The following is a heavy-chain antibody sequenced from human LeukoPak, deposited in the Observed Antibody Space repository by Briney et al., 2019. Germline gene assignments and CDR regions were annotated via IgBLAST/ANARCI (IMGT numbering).Heavy chain of an antibody. CDR2: ISYDGINK. D-gene: IGHD1-26*01. Sequence: PGGSLRLSCAASGFTFSSYAMHWVRQAPGKGLEWVAIISYDGINKDYADSVKGRFTISRDNSKSTLYLQMNSLRAEDTAVYYCARRSGSYLGAHRHFDYWGQGTLVTVSS. J-gene: IGHJ4*02. CDR1: GFTFSSYA. CDR3: ARRSGSYLGAHRHFDY. V-gene: IGHV3-30-3*01.